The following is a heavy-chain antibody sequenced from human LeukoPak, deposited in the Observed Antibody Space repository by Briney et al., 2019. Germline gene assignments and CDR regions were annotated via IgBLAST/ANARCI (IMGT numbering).Heavy chain of an antibody. D-gene: IGHD2-15*01. J-gene: IGHJ4*02. Sequence: GASVKVSCTASGYTFTNYYIHWVRQAPGQGLEWMGIINPSGGSATYAQRFQGRVTITADESTSTAYMELSSLRSEDTAVYYCARLGYCSGGSCPDYWGQGTLVTVSS. CDR3: ARLGYCSGGSCPDY. CDR2: INPSGGSA. CDR1: GYTFTNYY. V-gene: IGHV1-46*01.